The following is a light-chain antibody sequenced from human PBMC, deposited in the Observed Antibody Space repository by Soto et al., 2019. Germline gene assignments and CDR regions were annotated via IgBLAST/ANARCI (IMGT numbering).Light chain of an antibody. CDR3: SSYTSSSTVV. V-gene: IGLV2-14*01. Sequence: QSALTQPASVSGSPGQSITISCTGTSSDVGAYNYVSWYQQHPGKAPKLIISEVSIRPSGVSNRFSGSKSGNTASLTISGLQAEDEADYYCSSYTSSSTVVFGGGTKLTVL. CDR1: SSDVGAYNY. J-gene: IGLJ2*01. CDR2: EVS.